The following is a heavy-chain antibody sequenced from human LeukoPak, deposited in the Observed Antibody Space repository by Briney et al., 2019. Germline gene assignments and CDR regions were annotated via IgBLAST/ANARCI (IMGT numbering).Heavy chain of an antibody. D-gene: IGHD3-10*01. V-gene: IGHV3-7*01. CDR1: GFTFTDYF. CDR2: IKHNGGEK. J-gene: IGHJ4*02. CDR3: ARDKDFTIDY. Sequence: GGSLRLSCVASGFTFTDYFMSWVRQAPGKGLEWVASIKHNGGEKYYVDSVKGRFTISRDNAKSSLYLQMNNLRVEDTAVYYCARDKDFTIDYWGQGTLVTVSS.